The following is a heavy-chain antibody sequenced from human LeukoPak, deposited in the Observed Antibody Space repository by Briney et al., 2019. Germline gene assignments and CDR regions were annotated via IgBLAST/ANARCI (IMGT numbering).Heavy chain of an antibody. Sequence: GRSLRPSCAASGFTFSSYGMHWVRQAPGKGLEWVAVISYDGSNKYYADSVKGRFTISRDNSKNTLYLQMNSLRAEDTAVYYCAKNFEYFDYWGQGTLVTVSS. CDR2: ISYDGSNK. CDR1: GFTFSSYG. CDR3: AKNFEYFDY. J-gene: IGHJ4*02. V-gene: IGHV3-30*18.